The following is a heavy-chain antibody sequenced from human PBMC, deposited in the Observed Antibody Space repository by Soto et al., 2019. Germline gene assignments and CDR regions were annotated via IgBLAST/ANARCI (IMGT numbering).Heavy chain of an antibody. Sequence: QVQLQESGPGLVKPSETLSLTCTVSGGSVSSGSYYWSWIRQPPGKGLEWIGYIYYSGSTNYNPSLKSRVTISVDTSKTHCSLKLSSVTAADTAVYYCARDRGGRPFDYWGQGTLVTVSS. CDR1: GGSVSSGSYY. J-gene: IGHJ4*02. CDR3: ARDRGGRPFDY. D-gene: IGHD3-16*01. V-gene: IGHV4-61*03. CDR2: IYYSGST.